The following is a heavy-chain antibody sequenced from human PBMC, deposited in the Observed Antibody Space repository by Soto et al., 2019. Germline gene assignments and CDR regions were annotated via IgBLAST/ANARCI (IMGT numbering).Heavy chain of an antibody. CDR1: GGTFSSYA. CDR3: ARGAFSYDFWSGYYSHADAFDI. J-gene: IGHJ3*02. CDR2: IIPIFGTA. V-gene: IGHV1-69*05. Sequence: SVKVSCKASGGTFSSYAISWVRQAPGQGLEWMGGIIPIFGTANYAQKFQGRVTMTRNASTSTAYMELSSLRSEDTAVYYCARGAFSYDFWSGYYSHADAFDIWGQGTMVTVSS. D-gene: IGHD3-3*01.